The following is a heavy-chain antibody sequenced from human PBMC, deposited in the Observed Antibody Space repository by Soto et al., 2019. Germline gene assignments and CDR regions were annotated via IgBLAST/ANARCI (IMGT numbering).Heavy chain of an antibody. CDR2: IYSGGST. V-gene: IGHV3-66*01. CDR3: ARGGVDYYDSSGYYFSPYYFDY. D-gene: IGHD3-22*01. Sequence: PGGSLRLSCAASGFTVSSNYMSWVRQAPGKGLEWVSVIYSGGSTYYANSVKGRFTISRDNSKNTLYLQMNSLRAEDTAVYYCARGGVDYYDSSGYYFSPYYFDYWGQGTLVTVSS. J-gene: IGHJ4*02. CDR1: GFTVSSNY.